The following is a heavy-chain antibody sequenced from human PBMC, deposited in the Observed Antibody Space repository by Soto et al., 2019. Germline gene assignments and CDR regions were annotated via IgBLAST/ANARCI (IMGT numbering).Heavy chain of an antibody. J-gene: IGHJ5*02. Sequence: QVQLQESGPGLVKPSQTLSLTCTVSGGSISSGGYYWSWIRQHPGKGLEWIGYIYYSGSTYYNPSLTSRVTISGDTSKNQFSLKLSSVTAADTAVYYCARDGRRIAVAGTARSYNWFDPWGQGTLVTVSS. CDR3: ARDGRRIAVAGTARSYNWFDP. CDR2: IYYSGST. CDR1: GGSISSGGYY. V-gene: IGHV4-31*03. D-gene: IGHD6-19*01.